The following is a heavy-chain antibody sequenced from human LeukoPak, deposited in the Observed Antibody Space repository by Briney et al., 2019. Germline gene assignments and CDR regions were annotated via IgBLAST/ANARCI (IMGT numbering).Heavy chain of an antibody. Sequence: SVKVSCKASGGTFSSYAISWVRQAPGLGLEWMGGIIPIFGTANYAQKFQGRVTITADESTSTAYMELSSLRSEDTAVYYCARSVDTAVDDAFDIWGQGTMVTVSS. D-gene: IGHD5-18*01. CDR2: IIPIFGTA. CDR1: GGTFSSYA. J-gene: IGHJ3*02. V-gene: IGHV1-69*01. CDR3: ARSVDTAVDDAFDI.